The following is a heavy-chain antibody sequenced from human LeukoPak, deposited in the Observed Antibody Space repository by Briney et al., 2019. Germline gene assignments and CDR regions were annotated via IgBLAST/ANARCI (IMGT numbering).Heavy chain of an antibody. CDR3: ARTPSGVQLLASYFFDY. CDR2: SGVYNGNT. J-gene: IGHJ4*02. CDR1: GYTFTSYG. Sequence: ASVKVSCKASGYTFTSYGISWVRQAPGQGLEWMGWSGVYNGNTNCAQNLQGRVTMTTDTSTSTAYMELRSLRSDDTAVYYCARTPSGVQLLASYFFDYWGQGTLVTVSS. V-gene: IGHV1-18*01. D-gene: IGHD2-2*01.